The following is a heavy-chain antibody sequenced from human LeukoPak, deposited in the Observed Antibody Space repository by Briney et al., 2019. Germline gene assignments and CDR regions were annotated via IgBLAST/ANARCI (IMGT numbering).Heavy chain of an antibody. Sequence: GGSLRLSCAASGFTFSSYEMNWLRQTPGKGLEWVSYISSSGSTIYYADSVKGRFTISRDNAKNSLYLQMNSLRAEDTAVYYCARERGGSYYYFDYWGQGTLVTVSS. J-gene: IGHJ4*02. D-gene: IGHD1-26*01. CDR3: ARERGGSYYYFDY. CDR1: GFTFSSYE. V-gene: IGHV3-48*03. CDR2: ISSSGSTI.